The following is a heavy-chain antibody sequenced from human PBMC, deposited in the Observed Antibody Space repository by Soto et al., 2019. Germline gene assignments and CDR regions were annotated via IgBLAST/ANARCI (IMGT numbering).Heavy chain of an antibody. V-gene: IGHV1-18*01. CDR3: ARLHPRLAAHHMDV. J-gene: IGHJ6*03. Sequence: ASVKVSCKASGYTFTSYGISWVRQAPGQGLEWMGWISAYNGNTNYAQKLQGRVTMTTDTSTSTAYMELRSLRSDDTAVYYCARLHPRLAAHHMDVWGKGTTVTVSS. CDR1: GYTFTSYG. D-gene: IGHD2-15*01. CDR2: ISAYNGNT.